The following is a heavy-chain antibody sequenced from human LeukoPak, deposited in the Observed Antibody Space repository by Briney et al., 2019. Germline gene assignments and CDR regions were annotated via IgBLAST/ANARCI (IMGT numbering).Heavy chain of an antibody. V-gene: IGHV7-4-1*02. CDR1: GYTFTSYA. Sequence: GASVKVSCKASGYTFTSYAMNWVRQAPGQGLEWMGWINTNTGNPTYAQGFTGRFVFSLDTSVSTAYLQISSLKAEDTAVYYCARFKGYCSSTSCYEGENWFDPWGQGTLVTVSS. D-gene: IGHD2-2*01. CDR3: ARFKGYCSSTSCYEGENWFDP. J-gene: IGHJ5*02. CDR2: INTNTGNP.